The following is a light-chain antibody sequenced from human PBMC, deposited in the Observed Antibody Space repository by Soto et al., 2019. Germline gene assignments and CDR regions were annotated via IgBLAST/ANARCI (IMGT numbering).Light chain of an antibody. V-gene: IGKV1-39*01. CDR2: AAS. CDR3: QQGYSTVLYT. J-gene: IGKJ2*01. CDR1: QSISSH. Sequence: DIQMTQSPSSLSASVGDRVTITCRASQSISSHLNWYQQKPGKAPKLLIYAASGLQSGVPSRFSGSGSGTDFTLTISSLQPKDFATYYCQQGYSTVLYTFGQGTKLEIK.